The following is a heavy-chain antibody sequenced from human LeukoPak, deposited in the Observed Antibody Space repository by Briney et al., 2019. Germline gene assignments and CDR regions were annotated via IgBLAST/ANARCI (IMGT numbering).Heavy chain of an antibody. V-gene: IGHV1-2*04. CDR3: ARDPRRGAYSSSWYFDF. CDR1: GYTFTGYY. Sequence: ASVKVSCKASGYTFTGYYMHWVRQAPGQGLEWMGWINPNSGGTNYAQKFQGWVTMTRDTSISTAYMELSRLRSDDTAVYYCARDPRRGAYSSSWYFDFWGQGALVTVSS. J-gene: IGHJ4*02. D-gene: IGHD6-13*01. CDR2: INPNSGGT.